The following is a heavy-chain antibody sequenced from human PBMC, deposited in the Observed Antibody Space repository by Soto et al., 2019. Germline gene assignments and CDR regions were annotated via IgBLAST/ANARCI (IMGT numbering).Heavy chain of an antibody. J-gene: IGHJ6*02. Sequence: PGGSLRLSCAASGFTFSSYSMHWVRQAPGKGLEWVAVISYDGSNKYYADSVKGRFTISRDNSKNTLYLQMNSLRAEDTAVYYCARVGWFGDPPPRYYYYGMDVWGQGTTVTVSS. D-gene: IGHD3-10*01. V-gene: IGHV3-30-3*01. CDR2: ISYDGSNK. CDR3: ARVGWFGDPPPRYYYYGMDV. CDR1: GFTFSSYS.